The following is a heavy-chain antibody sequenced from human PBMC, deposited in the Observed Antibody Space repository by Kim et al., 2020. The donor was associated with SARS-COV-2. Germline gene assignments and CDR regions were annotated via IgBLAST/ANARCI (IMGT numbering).Heavy chain of an antibody. CDR3: ARGLAAAGFDGVDI. CDR1: GFTFNSYA. D-gene: IGHD6-13*01. Sequence: GGSLRLSCAASGFTFNSYAMHWVRQAPGKGLEWVAVISYDGSNKYYADSVKGRFTISRDNSKNTLYLQMNSLRAEDTAVYYCARGLAAAGFDGVDIWGQG. CDR2: ISYDGSNK. J-gene: IGHJ3*02. V-gene: IGHV3-30-3*01.